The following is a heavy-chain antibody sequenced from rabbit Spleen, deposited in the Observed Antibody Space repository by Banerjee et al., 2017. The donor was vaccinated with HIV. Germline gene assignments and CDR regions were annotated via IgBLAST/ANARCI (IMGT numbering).Heavy chain of an antibody. V-gene: IGHV1S45*01. J-gene: IGHJ6*01. CDR1: GFSFSSNW. D-gene: IGHD8-1*01. CDR3: ARDTGSSFSSYGMDL. Sequence: LEESGGGLVKPGGTLTLTCTVSGFSFSSNWICWVRQAPGKGLEWIVCIDTGSSGSTYYASWAKGRFTITRSTSLNTVTLQMTSLTVADTATYFCARDTGSSFSSYGMDLWGQGTLVTVS. CDR2: IDTGSSGST.